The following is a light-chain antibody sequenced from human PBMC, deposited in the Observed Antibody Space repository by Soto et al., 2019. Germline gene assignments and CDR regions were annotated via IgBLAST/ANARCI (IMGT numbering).Light chain of an antibody. CDR3: SSYSDSDTKV. Sequence: QSALTQPASVSGSPGQSITISCGGTSSDVGAYIYVSWYQQYPGKAPKLIIYEVNNRPSGVSGRFSGSKSDTTAYLTISGLQAEHEADYYCSSYSDSDTKVFGTGTKLTVL. CDR1: SSDVGAYIY. V-gene: IGLV2-14*03. J-gene: IGLJ1*01. CDR2: EVN.